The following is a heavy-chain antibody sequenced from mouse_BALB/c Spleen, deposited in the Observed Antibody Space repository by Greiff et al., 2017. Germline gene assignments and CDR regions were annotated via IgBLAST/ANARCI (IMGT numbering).Heavy chain of an antibody. V-gene: IGHV5-6-3*01. Sequence: EVMLVESGGGLVQPGGSLKLSCAASGFTFSSYGMSWVRQTPDKRLELVATINSNGGSTYYPDSVKGRFTISRDNAKNTLYLQMSSLKSEDTAMYYCARAGKYKSDAMDEWGQGASVTVAS. CDR1: GFTFSSYG. D-gene: IGHD2-1*01. CDR2: INSNGGST. CDR3: ARAGKYKSDAMDE. J-gene: IGHJ4*01.